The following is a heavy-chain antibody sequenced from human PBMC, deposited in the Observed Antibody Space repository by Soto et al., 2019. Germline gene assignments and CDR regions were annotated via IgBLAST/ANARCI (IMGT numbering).Heavy chain of an antibody. CDR3: ARGHHGLEI. Sequence: QVQLVESGGGLVKPGGSLRLSCAASGLTFIDFYMSWVRQAPGQGLDWVSYIDPSGTTIVYADSVKGRFTVSRDNAKNSLYLQMDSLRGEDSAVYYCARGHHGLEIWGRGTTVTASS. CDR1: GLTFIDFY. J-gene: IGHJ6*02. V-gene: IGHV3-11*01. CDR2: IDPSGTTI.